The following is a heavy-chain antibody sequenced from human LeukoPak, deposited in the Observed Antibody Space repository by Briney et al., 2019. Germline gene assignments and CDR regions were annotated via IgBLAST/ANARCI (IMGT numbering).Heavy chain of an antibody. J-gene: IGHJ4*02. V-gene: IGHV3-53*01. CDR3: ARERSGLLGY. CDR2: IYSGGTT. Sequence: GGSLRLSCAASGFTVSSNYMSWVRQAPGKGLEWVSVIYSGGTTYYADSVKGRFTISRDNSKNTLYLQMNSLRAEDTAVYYCARERSGLLGYWGQGTLVTVSS. CDR1: GFTVSSNY. D-gene: IGHD2-15*01.